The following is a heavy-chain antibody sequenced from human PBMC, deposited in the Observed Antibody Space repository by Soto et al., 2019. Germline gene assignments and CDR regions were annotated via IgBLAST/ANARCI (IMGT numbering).Heavy chain of an antibody. Sequence: LXLSCAASVFTFNIYAMTWVRQAPGKGLEWVSTTGATGRTTYYSDSVKGRFTVSRDNSKNTLDLQMSNPRAEDTAVYYCATVHNTSRSFDYWGQGTLVTVYS. CDR3: ATVHNTSRSFDY. D-gene: IGHD1-20*01. CDR2: TGATGRTT. V-gene: IGHV3-23*01. J-gene: IGHJ4*02. CDR1: VFTFNIYA.